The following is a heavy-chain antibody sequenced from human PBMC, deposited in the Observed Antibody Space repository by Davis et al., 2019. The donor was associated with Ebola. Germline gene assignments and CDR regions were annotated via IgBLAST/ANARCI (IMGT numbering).Heavy chain of an antibody. V-gene: IGHV5-51*01. CDR2: IFPRDSDT. Sequence: KVSCKGSGYDFTNSWIAWVRLMPGKGLEWMGIIFPRDSDTRYSPSFQGQARISVDQSINTAYLQWDSLRASDNAMYYCARGEDNRGWTSGWWFDSWGQGTRVSVSS. CDR3: ARGEDNRGWTSGWWFDS. D-gene: IGHD6-19*01. J-gene: IGHJ5*01. CDR1: GYDFTNSW.